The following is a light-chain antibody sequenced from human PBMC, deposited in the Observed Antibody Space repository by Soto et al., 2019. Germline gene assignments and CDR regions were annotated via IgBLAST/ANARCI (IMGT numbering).Light chain of an antibody. CDR2: KTS. CDR3: QQYKSFSLT. V-gene: IGKV1-5*03. CDR1: QSIDSW. Sequence: DIQMTQSPSTLSASVGDRVTITCRASQSIDSWLAWYQQKPGKAPNLLIYKTSNLESGVPSRFSGSGSGTEFPLTISSLQPDDFATYYCQQYKSFSLTFGGGTRVEVK. J-gene: IGKJ4*01.